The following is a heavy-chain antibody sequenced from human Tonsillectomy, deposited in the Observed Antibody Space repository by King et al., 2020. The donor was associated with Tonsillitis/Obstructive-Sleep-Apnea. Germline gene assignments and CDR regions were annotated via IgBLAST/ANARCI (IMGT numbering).Heavy chain of an antibody. CDR3: AKRGSGEMTTNMGFDD. J-gene: IGHJ4*02. Sequence: QLVQSGAEVKKPGASVTVSCQASGYTFTSYAIHWVRQAPGQRREWMGWISAATGYTRYSQKFQGRVTIARDTSASTAYMELSSLGSEDTAVYYCAKRGSGEMTTNMGFDDWGQGTLVTVSS. CDR1: GYTFTSYA. D-gene: IGHD5-24*01. CDR2: ISAATGYT. V-gene: IGHV1-3*01.